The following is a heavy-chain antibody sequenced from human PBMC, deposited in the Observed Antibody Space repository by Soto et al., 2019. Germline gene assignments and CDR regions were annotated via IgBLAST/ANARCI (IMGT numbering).Heavy chain of an antibody. Sequence: QVQLVQSGPEVKKPGASVRVSCKASGYTFNNFATNWVRQAPGQGLEWLGWISPYNGETEYAQKFQGRVIMTTDASTSTAYLEVRSLRSDETAVYYCAREQTRWLKDAFDIWGQGTMVIVSS. J-gene: IGHJ3*02. CDR2: ISPYNGET. CDR3: AREQTRWLKDAFDI. D-gene: IGHD5-12*01. CDR1: GYTFNNFA. V-gene: IGHV1-18*01.